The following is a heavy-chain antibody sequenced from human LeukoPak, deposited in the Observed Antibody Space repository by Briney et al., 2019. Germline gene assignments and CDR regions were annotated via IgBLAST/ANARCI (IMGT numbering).Heavy chain of an antibody. CDR1: GFTFDDYG. CDR3: ARCSSTSCYGSWFDS. J-gene: IGHJ5*01. Sequence: GGYLRLSCAASGFTFDDYGMSWVRQAPGKGLEWVSGINWNGGSTGYADSVKGRFTISRDNAKNSLYLQMNSLRAEDAALYYCARCSSTSCYGSWFDSWGQGTLVTVSS. V-gene: IGHV3-20*04. D-gene: IGHD2-2*01. CDR2: INWNGGST.